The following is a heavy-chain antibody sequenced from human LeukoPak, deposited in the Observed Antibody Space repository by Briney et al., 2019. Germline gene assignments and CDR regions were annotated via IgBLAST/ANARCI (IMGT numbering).Heavy chain of an antibody. CDR3: ARTPYCSSTCYGNFDY. J-gene: IGHJ4*02. CDR1: GFTLCSNW. Sequence: GPLRLSCAASGFTLCSNWMHWVRQAPGKGLVWVSRISSDGSTAYADSVKGRFTISRDNAKNTLYLQMNSLRVEDTAVYYCARTPYCSSTCYGNFDYWGQGTLVTVSS. V-gene: IGHV3-74*01. D-gene: IGHD2-2*01. CDR2: ISSDGST.